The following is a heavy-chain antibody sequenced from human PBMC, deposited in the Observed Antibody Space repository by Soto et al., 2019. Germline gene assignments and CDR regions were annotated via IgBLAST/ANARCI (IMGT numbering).Heavy chain of an antibody. CDR2: ISAYNGNT. J-gene: IGHJ4*02. CDR1: GYTFTSYG. D-gene: IGHD6-19*01. CDR3: ARTPLLHSSGWYFPDY. V-gene: IGHV1-18*04. Sequence: QVQLVQSGAEVKKPGASVKVSCKASGYTFTSYGISWVRQAPGQGLEWMGWISAYNGNTNYAQKLQGRVTMTTDTSTSTAYMELWSLRSDDTAVYYCARTPLLHSSGWYFPDYWGQGTLVTVSS.